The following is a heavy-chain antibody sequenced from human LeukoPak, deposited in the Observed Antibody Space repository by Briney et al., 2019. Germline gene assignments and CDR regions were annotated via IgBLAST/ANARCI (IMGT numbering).Heavy chain of an antibody. Sequence: PGGSLRLSCAASGFTFSSYGMSWVRQAPGKGLEWVSAISGSGGSTYYADSVKGRFTISRDNSKNTLYLQMNSLRAEDTAVYYCASRPLSSSWYYYYYYMDVWGKGTTVTISS. V-gene: IGHV3-23*01. CDR1: GFTFSSYG. J-gene: IGHJ6*03. D-gene: IGHD6-13*01. CDR2: ISGSGGST. CDR3: ASRPLSSSWYYYYYYMDV.